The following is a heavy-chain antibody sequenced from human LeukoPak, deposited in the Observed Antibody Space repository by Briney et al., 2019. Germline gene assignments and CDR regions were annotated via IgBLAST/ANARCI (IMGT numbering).Heavy chain of an antibody. J-gene: IGHJ5*02. CDR2: INPSGGST. D-gene: IGHD3-10*01. CDR1: GYTFTSYY. Sequence: ASVKVSCKASGYTFTSYYMHWVRQAPGQGLEWMGIINPSGGSTSYAQKFQGRVTMTRDTSTSTVYMELSSLRTEDTAVYYCARRGRRAIWFDPWGQGTLVTVSS. CDR3: ARRGRRAIWFDP. V-gene: IGHV1-46*01.